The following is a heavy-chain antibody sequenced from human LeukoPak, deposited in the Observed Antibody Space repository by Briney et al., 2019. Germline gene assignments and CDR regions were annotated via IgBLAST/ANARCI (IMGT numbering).Heavy chain of an antibody. CDR3: ARGGRFLEWLLSRERVGKRPFDP. V-gene: IGHV4-34*01. CDR1: GGSFSGYY. CDR2: INHSGST. J-gene: IGHJ5*02. Sequence: PSETLSLTCAVYGGSFSGYYWSWIRQPPGKGLEWIGEINHSGSTNYNPSLKSRVTISVDTSKNQFSLKLSSVTAADTVVYYCARGGRFLEWLLSRERVGKRPFDPWGQGTLVTVSS. D-gene: IGHD3-3*01.